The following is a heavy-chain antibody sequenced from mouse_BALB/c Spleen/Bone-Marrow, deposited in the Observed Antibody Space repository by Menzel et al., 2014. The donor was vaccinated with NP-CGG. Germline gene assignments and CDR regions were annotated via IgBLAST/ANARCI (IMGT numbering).Heavy chain of an antibody. Sequence: VQLKDSGPELVKPGASMKISCKASGYSFTGYTMNWVKQSHGKNLEWIGLINPYDGGTSYNQKFKGKATLTVDKSSSTAYMEFLSLTSEDSAVYYCTREGGYDGYYPLAYWGQGTLVTVSA. D-gene: IGHD2-3*01. J-gene: IGHJ3*01. CDR3: TREGGYDGYYPLAY. V-gene: IGHV1-26*01. CDR2: INPYDGGT. CDR1: GYSFTGYT.